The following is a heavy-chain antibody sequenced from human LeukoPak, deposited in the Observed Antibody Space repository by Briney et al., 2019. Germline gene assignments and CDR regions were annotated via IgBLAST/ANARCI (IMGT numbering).Heavy chain of an antibody. CDR2: IYHSGST. J-gene: IGHJ4*02. CDR3: ASTTVTPPSFDY. Sequence: SQTLSLTCAVSGGSISSGGYSWSWIRQPPGKGLEWIGYIYHSGSTYYNPSLKSRVIISVDKSKNQFSLNLSSMTAADTAVYYCASTTVTPPSFDYWGQGTLVTVSS. CDR1: GGSISSGGYS. V-gene: IGHV4-30-2*01. D-gene: IGHD4-17*01.